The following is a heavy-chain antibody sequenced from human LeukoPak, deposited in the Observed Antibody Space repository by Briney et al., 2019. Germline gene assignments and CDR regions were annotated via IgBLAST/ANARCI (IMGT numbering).Heavy chain of an antibody. CDR1: GGSFSGYY. CDR2: INHSGST. J-gene: IGHJ3*02. D-gene: IGHD1-1*01. V-gene: IGHV4-34*01. CDR3: ARQSMNWGYTTGAFDI. Sequence: SETLSLTCAVYGGSFSGYYWSWIRQPPGKGLEWIGEINHSGSTNYDPSLKSRVTISVDTSKNQFSLKLSSVTAADTAVYYCARQSMNWGYTTGAFDIWGQGTMVTVSS.